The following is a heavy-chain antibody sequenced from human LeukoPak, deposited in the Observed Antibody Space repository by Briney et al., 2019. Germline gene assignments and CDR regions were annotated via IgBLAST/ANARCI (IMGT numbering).Heavy chain of an antibody. J-gene: IGHJ4*02. CDR1: GFTSSSHW. CDR2: IQPDGSEK. D-gene: IGHD3-3*01. CDR3: MTGGHYSGT. Sequence: GGSLRRSCAASGFTSSSHWMGWVRQAPGKGLEWVANIQPDGSEKNYLDSVKGRFTISRDNAENSMYLQMNSLRVEDTAVYYCMTGGHYSGTWGQGSLVIVSS. V-gene: IGHV3-7*01.